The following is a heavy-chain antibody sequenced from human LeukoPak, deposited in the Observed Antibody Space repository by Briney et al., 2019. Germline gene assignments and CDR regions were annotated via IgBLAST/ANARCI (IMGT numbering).Heavy chain of an antibody. CDR1: GFTFCDYA. CDR3: SRGGSWKGWFDP. CDR2: MRSKAYGGTT. Sequence: PGGSLRLSCAASGFTFCDYAMSWVRQAPGKGLEWVGFMRSKAYGGTTEYAASVKGRFTIARDDSKSIAYLQMNSLKTEDTAMYYCSRGGSWKGWFDPWGQGTLVTVSS. J-gene: IGHJ5*02. V-gene: IGHV3-49*04. D-gene: IGHD6-6*01.